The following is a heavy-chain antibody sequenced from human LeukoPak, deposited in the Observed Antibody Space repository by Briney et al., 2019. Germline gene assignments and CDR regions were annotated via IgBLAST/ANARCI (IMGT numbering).Heavy chain of an antibody. CDR2: ISSSSSYT. J-gene: IGHJ4*02. CDR1: GFTFSDYY. Sequence: PGGSLRLSCAASGFTFSDYYMSWIRQAPGKGLEWVSYISSSSSYTNYADSVKGRFTISRDNAKNSLYLQMNSLRAEDTAVYYCARVHYDILTGYSSHFDYWCQGTLVTVSS. D-gene: IGHD3-9*01. V-gene: IGHV3-11*05. CDR3: ARVHYDILTGYSSHFDY.